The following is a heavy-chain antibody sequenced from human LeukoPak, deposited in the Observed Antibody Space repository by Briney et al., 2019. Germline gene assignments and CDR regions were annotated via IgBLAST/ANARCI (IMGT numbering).Heavy chain of an antibody. CDR2: SNHSGST. Sequence: SETLSHTCAVYGGSFSGYYWRWIRQPPGKGRAWIGESNHSGSTNYNPSVKSRVTISVDTSKNQFYLKLSSVTAEDTAVYYCASLDYDFRGWHYFDYWGQGTLVTVSS. D-gene: IGHD3-3*01. CDR1: GGSFSGYY. CDR3: ASLDYDFRGWHYFDY. V-gene: IGHV4-34*01. J-gene: IGHJ4*02.